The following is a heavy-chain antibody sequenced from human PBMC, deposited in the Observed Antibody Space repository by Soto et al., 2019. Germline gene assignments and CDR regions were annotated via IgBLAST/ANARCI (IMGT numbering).Heavy chain of an antibody. CDR3: GRDQTMAGPTTLDY. CDR1: GFTFSRYW. D-gene: IGHD6-19*01. CDR2: ISSDGSNI. J-gene: IGHJ4*02. Sequence: VQLVESGGGLVQPGGSLRLSCAASGFTFSRYWMHWVGQAPGKGLVWVSRISSDGSNIIYADSVKGRFTISRDDAKNTLYLLMNNLRDQDTAVYYCGRDQTMAGPTTLDYWGQGALVTVSS. V-gene: IGHV3-74*01.